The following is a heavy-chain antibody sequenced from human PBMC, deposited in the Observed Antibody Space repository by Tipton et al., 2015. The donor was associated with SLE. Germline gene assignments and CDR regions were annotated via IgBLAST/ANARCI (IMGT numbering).Heavy chain of an antibody. D-gene: IGHD4/OR15-4a*01. V-gene: IGHV1-18*01. J-gene: IGHJ3*02. Sequence: QLVQSGAEVKKPGASVKVSYKASGYTFTSYGISWVRQAPGQGLEWMGWISAYNGNTNYAQKLQGRVTMTTDTSTSTAYMELSSLRSEDTAVYYCAISWRILAKYAFDIWGQGTMVTVSS. CDR1: GYTFTSYG. CDR2: ISAYNGNT. CDR3: AISWRILAKYAFDI.